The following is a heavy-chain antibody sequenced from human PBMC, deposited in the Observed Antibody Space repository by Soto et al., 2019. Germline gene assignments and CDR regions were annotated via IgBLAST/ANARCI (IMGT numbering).Heavy chain of an antibody. Sequence: QVQLVQSGAEVKKPGASVKVSCKASGYTFTSYGISWVRQAPGQGLEWMGWISAYNGNTNYAQKLQGRVTMTTDTTTSTAYMEVRSLRADDTAVYYCARGGAPGQWLVPFDYWGQGTLVTVSS. V-gene: IGHV1-18*01. CDR1: GYTFTSYG. D-gene: IGHD6-19*01. J-gene: IGHJ4*02. CDR2: ISAYNGNT. CDR3: ARGGAPGQWLVPFDY.